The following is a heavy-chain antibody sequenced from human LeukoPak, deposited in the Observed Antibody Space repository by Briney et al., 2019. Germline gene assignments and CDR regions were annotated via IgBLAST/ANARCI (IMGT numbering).Heavy chain of an antibody. J-gene: IGHJ3*02. CDR2: ISWNSGSI. CDR3: AKDSSGWYTAFDI. D-gene: IGHD6-19*01. Sequence: PGGSLRLSCAASGFTFDDYAMHWVQQAPGKGLEWVSGISWNSGSIGYADSVKGRFTISRDNAKNSLYLQMNSLRAEDTALHYCAKDSSGWYTAFDIWGQGTMVTVSS. V-gene: IGHV3-9*01. CDR1: GFTFDDYA.